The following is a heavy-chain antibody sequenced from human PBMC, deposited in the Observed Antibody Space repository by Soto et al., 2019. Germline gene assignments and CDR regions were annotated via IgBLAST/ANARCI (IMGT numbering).Heavy chain of an antibody. CDR1: GGSFSGYY. J-gene: IGHJ5*02. CDR2: INHSGST. D-gene: IGHD2-2*01. V-gene: IGHV4-34*01. CDR3: ARYGIGYGSSTSFYARGHWFDP. Sequence: QVQLQQWGAGLLKPSETLSLTCAVYGGSFSGYYWSWIRQPPGKGLEWIGEINHSGSTNYNPSLKSRVTISGDTSKIQFSLKLSSVTAADTAVYYCARYGIGYGSSTSFYARGHWFDPWGQGTLVTVSS.